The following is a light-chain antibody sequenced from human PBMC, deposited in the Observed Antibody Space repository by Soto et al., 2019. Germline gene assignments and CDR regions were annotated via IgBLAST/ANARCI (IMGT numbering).Light chain of an antibody. CDR1: QSVSSN. CDR3: QQYNNWHTIT. V-gene: IGKV3-15*01. CDR2: DAS. J-gene: IGKJ5*01. Sequence: EIVLTHSPSTLSLSPGARSTLSCRASQSVSSNLALYQQKAGQAPRLLIYDASTRATGIPARFSGSGSATEFTLTISSLKSQDFAVYYCQQYNNWHTITFGQGTRLEIK.